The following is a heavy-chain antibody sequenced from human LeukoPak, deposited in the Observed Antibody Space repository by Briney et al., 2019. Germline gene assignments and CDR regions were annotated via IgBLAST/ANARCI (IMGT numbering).Heavy chain of an antibody. CDR2: FDPEDGET. CDR3: ARGPYCSSTSCYPTFNWFDP. V-gene: IGHV1-24*01. Sequence: ASVKVSCKVSGYTLTELSMHWVRQAPGKGLEWVGGFDPEDGETIYAQKLQGRVTMTTDTSTSTAYMELRSLRSDDTAVYYCARGPYCSSTSCYPTFNWFDPWGQGTLVTVSS. D-gene: IGHD2-2*01. J-gene: IGHJ5*02. CDR1: GYTLTELS.